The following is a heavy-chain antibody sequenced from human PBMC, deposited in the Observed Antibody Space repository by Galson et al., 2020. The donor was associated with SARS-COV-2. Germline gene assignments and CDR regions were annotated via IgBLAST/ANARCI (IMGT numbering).Heavy chain of an antibody. CDR2: IRHDGSK. V-gene: IGHV3-7*01. CDR1: GFTFSNFY. D-gene: IGHD1-1*01. CDR3: ARENDNGWVGWAYYFDH. Sequence: GESLKISCAVSGFTFSNFYMNWVRQAPGKGLEWVAKIRHDGSKLYVHSVKGRFTISRDAAENSLYLQMNSLTTEDTAVYYCARENDNGWVGWAYYFDHLGQGVLVTVSS. J-gene: IGHJ4*01.